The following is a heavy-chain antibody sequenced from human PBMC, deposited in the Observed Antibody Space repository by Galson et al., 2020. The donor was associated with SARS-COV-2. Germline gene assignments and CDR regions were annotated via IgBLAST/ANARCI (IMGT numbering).Heavy chain of an antibody. V-gene: IGHV3-33*01. CDR1: GFTSSSYG. Sequence: GGSLRLSCAASGFTSSSYGMHWVRQAPGKGLEWVAVIWYDGSNKYYADSVKGRFTISRDNSKNTLYLQMNSLRAEDTAVYYCARTVTTYYGMDVWGQGTTVTVSS. D-gene: IGHD4-17*01. CDR3: ARTVTTYYGMDV. J-gene: IGHJ6*02. CDR2: IWYDGSNK.